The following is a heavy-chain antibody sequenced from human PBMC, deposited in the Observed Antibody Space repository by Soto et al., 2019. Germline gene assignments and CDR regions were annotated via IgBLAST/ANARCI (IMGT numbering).Heavy chain of an antibody. V-gene: IGHV1-46*01. CDR3: ATVAMWVTPVNWFDP. D-gene: IGHD4-4*01. CDR1: GYTFTSYY. J-gene: IGHJ5*02. Sequence: ASVKVSCKASGYTFTSYYMNWVRQAPGQGLEWLGIINPSGGYTTYAQKFQGRVTMTKDTSTSTVYMELSSLRSEDTAVYYCATVAMWVTPVNWFDPWGQGTLVTVSS. CDR2: INPSGGYT.